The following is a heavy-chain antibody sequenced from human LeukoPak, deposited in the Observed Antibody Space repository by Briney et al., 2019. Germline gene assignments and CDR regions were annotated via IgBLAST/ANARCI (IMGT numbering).Heavy chain of an antibody. CDR2: IGSSGGGI. D-gene: IGHD7-27*01. CDR3: AIDPNWGTHS. V-gene: IGHV3-23*01. CDR1: GFTFSTYT. J-gene: IGHJ4*02. Sequence: GGSRRLSCAASGFTFSTYTMYWVRHPPGKGLEWVSIIGSSGGGIHYADSVKGRFTISRDNSKNALYLQMNSLRVEDTAVYYCAIDPNWGTHSWGQGVLVTVSS.